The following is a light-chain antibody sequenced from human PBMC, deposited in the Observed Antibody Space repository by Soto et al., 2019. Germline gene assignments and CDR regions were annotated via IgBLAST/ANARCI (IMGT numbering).Light chain of an antibody. V-gene: IGLV7-46*01. Sequence: QAFVTQAPSLTVSPGVTVTLTCYSSTGAVTGGHFPYWFQQRPGQAPRTLIYDTSNKFSWTPARFSGSLLGGKAALTLSGAQPEDEAEYHCLLSYDGPRLVFCGGTKVTVL. CDR2: DTS. CDR3: LLSYDGPRLV. CDR1: TGAVTGGHF. J-gene: IGLJ2*01.